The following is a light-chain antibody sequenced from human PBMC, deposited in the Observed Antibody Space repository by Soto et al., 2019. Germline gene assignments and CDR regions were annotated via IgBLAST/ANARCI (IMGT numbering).Light chain of an antibody. Sequence: QSAVTQEPSLTVSPGGTVTLTCGSSTGAVTSGHYPYWFQQKPGQAPRTLIYDTTNKHSWTPARFSGSLVGDKAALTLWGAQPEDEADYYCLLSYNAIRVFGGGTKLTVL. CDR1: TGAVTSGHY. V-gene: IGLV7-46*01. CDR2: DTT. CDR3: LLSYNAIRV. J-gene: IGLJ2*01.